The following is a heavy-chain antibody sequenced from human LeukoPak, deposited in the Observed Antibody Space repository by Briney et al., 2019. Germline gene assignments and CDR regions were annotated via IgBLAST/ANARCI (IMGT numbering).Heavy chain of an antibody. CDR2: ISYDESSK. CDR3: AKSKSGLSGYFDY. V-gene: IGHV3-30*18. CDR1: GFIFVDYG. J-gene: IGHJ4*02. Sequence: GRSLRLSCAASGFIFVDYGMHWVRQAPGKGLEWVAFISYDESSKYYADAVKGLFTISRDNSKNTLYLQMKSLRAEDTAVYYCAKSKSGLSGYFDYWGQGTLVTVSS. D-gene: IGHD3-16*02.